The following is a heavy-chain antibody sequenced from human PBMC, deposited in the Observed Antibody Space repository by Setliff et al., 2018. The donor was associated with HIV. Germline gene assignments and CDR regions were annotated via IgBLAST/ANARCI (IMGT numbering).Heavy chain of an antibody. Sequence: PSETLSLTCAFYGESSNDYYWNWIRQPPGKGLEWIGEIHHTGHINNHPSFKSRVTISLDKSTNQFSLKMKSVTAADSAVYYCARFEVTPVTTRDSWGRGTLVTSPQ. D-gene: IGHD4-17*01. CDR1: GESSNDYY. V-gene: IGHV4-34*01. CDR3: ARFEVTPVTTRDS. J-gene: IGHJ4*02. CDR2: IHHTGHI.